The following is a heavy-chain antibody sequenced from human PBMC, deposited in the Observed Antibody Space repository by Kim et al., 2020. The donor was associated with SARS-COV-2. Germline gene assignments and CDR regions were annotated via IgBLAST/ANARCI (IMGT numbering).Heavy chain of an antibody. CDR3: ARGEGLWAPTYCSSTSCYQLGLRSSRYGMDV. Sequence: SETLSLTCAVYGGSFSGYYWSWIRQPPGKGLEWIGEINHSGSTNYNPSLKSRVTISVDTSKNQFSLKLSSVTAADTAVYYCARGEGLWAPTYCSSTSCYQLGLRSSRYGMDVWGQGTTVTVSS. CDR1: GGSFSGYY. J-gene: IGHJ6*02. V-gene: IGHV4-34*01. CDR2: INHSGST. D-gene: IGHD2-2*01.